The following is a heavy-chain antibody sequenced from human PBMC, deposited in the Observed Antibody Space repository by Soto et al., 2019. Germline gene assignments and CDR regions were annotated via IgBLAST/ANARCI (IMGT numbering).Heavy chain of an antibody. CDR1: GFTFSSYW. Sequence: PGGSLRLSCAASGFTFSSYWMHWVRQAPGKGLVWVSRINSDGSSTSYADSVKGRFTISRDNAKNTLYLQMNSLRAEDTAVYYCARSFQDYSNPYYYGMDVWGQGTTVTRLL. D-gene: IGHD4-4*01. J-gene: IGHJ6*02. V-gene: IGHV3-74*01. CDR2: INSDGSST. CDR3: ARSFQDYSNPYYYGMDV.